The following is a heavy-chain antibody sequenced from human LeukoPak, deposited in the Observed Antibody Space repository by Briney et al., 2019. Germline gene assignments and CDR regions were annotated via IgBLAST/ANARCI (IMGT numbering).Heavy chain of an antibody. V-gene: IGHV4-31*03. CDR3: ARDVDTAMGPPGWSDP. Sequence: PSETLSLTCTVSGGSISSGGYYWSWIRQHPGKGLQWIGYIYYSGSTYYNPSLKSRVTISVDTSKNQFSLKLSSVTAADTAVYYCARDVDTAMGPPGWSDPWGQGTLVTVSS. D-gene: IGHD5-18*01. J-gene: IGHJ5*02. CDR1: GGSISSGGYY. CDR2: IYYSGST.